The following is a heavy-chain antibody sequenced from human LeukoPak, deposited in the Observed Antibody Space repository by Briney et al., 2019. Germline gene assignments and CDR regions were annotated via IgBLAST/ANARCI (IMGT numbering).Heavy chain of an antibody. Sequence: PGGSLRLSCAASGFTFSSYSMNWVRQAPGKGLEWVSYISSSSSTIYYADSVKGRFTISRDNAKNSLYLQMNSLRAEDTAVYYCASGNYDYVWGSYRYGSLYWGQGTLVTVSS. D-gene: IGHD3-16*02. CDR1: GFTFSSYS. CDR2: ISSSSSTI. V-gene: IGHV3-48*01. J-gene: IGHJ4*02. CDR3: ASGNYDYVWGSYRYGSLY.